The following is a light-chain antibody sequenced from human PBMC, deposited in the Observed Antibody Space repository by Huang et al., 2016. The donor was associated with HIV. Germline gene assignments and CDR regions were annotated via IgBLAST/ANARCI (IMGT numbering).Light chain of an antibody. J-gene: IGKJ1*01. CDR1: QDINNY. Sequence: DIQMTQYPSSLSASVGDRVTITCLASQDINNYLAWYQQKAGQGPKLLIYAASSLQSGVPSRFSGSGSGADFTLSITSLQPEDVAIYYCQKYDSVPRTFGQGTKVDIK. CDR2: AAS. V-gene: IGKV1-27*01. CDR3: QKYDSVPRT.